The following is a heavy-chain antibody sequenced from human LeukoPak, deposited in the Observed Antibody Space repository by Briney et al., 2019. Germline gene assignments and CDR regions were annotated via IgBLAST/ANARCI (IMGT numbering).Heavy chain of an antibody. CDR1: GFSFDDYA. J-gene: IGHJ4*03. CDR2: INWNVGST. V-gene: IGHV3-20*04. Sequence: GGSLRLSCAASGFSFDDYAMSWVRQAPGKGLEWVAGINWNVGSTGYADSVKGRFTISRDNAKNSLYLQMNSLRAEDTALYYCARDSVTAWNDYWGHGNLFTVSS. D-gene: IGHD2-21*02. CDR3: ARDSVTAWNDY.